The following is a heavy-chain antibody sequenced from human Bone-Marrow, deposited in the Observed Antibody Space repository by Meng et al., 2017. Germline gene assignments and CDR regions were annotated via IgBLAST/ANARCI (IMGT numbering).Heavy chain of an antibody. V-gene: IGHV3-15*01. CDR2: IKSRTDGETP. Sequence: EVQLVGVGGGLVRPGGSLRLSCAASGFTFSNAWMSWVRQAPGRGLEWVARIKSRTDGETPDYAAPVKGRFTISRDDSKNTLYLQMHSLKTEDTAVYYCNWNDFGDYWGQGALVTVSS. J-gene: IGHJ4*02. D-gene: IGHD1-1*01. CDR1: GFTFSNAW. CDR3: NWNDFGDY.